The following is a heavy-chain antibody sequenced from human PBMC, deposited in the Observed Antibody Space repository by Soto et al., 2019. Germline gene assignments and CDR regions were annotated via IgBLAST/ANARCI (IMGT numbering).Heavy chain of an antibody. CDR2: IDWDDDK. V-gene: IGHV2-70*11. J-gene: IGHJ6*02. Sequence: VSGPTLVNPTQTLTLTCTFSGFSLSTSGMCVSWIRQPPGKALEWLARIDWDDDKYYSTSLKTRLTISKDTSKNQVVLTMTNMDPVETATYYCARYSSSSGTGFYYYGMDGWGQGTTVTVAS. CDR3: ARYSSSSGTGFYYYGMDG. D-gene: IGHD6-6*01. CDR1: GFSLSTSGMC.